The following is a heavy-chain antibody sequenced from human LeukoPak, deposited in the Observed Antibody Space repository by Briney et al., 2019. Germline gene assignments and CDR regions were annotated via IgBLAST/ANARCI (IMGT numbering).Heavy chain of an antibody. CDR1: GYTFTSYD. Sequence: ASVKVSCKASGYTFTSYDINWVRQATGQGLEWMGWMNPNRGNTGYAQKFQGRVTMTRNTSISTAYMELSSLRSEDTAVYYCARWGIYGSGTYYYYGMDVWGQGTTVTVSS. J-gene: IGHJ6*02. D-gene: IGHD3-10*01. CDR2: MNPNRGNT. V-gene: IGHV1-8*01. CDR3: ARWGIYGSGTYYYYGMDV.